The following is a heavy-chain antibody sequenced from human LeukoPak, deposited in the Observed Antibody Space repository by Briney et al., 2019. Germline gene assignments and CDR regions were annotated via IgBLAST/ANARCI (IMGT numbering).Heavy chain of an antibody. CDR2: INPSVGST. Sequence: ASVKVSCKASGYTFTNYYIHWVRQAPGQGLEWMGIINPSVGSTDYAQKFQGRVTMTRDMSTSTVYMELSSMRSEDTAIYYCAGDPGDDWFDPWGQGTLVTVSS. V-gene: IGHV1-46*01. D-gene: IGHD5-24*01. CDR1: GYTFTNYY. CDR3: AGDPGDDWFDP. J-gene: IGHJ5*02.